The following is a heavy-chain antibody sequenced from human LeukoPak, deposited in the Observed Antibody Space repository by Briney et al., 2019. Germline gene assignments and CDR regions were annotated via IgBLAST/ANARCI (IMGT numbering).Heavy chain of an antibody. CDR3: ARDPGGFRGAIVDF. CDR1: GGTFSSYA. V-gene: IGHV1-18*01. CDR2: ISDYTGNT. J-gene: IGHJ4*02. D-gene: IGHD3-10*01. Sequence: ASVKVSCKASGGTFSSYAISWVRQAPGQGLEWMGWISDYTGNTKYAQKVQGRITMTTDRSASTAYMELRSLRSDDTAVYYCARDPGGFRGAIVDFWGQGTLVTVSS.